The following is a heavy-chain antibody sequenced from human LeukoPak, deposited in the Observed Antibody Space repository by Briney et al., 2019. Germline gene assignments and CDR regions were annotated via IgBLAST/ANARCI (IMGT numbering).Heavy chain of an antibody. CDR1: GFTFTTYA. J-gene: IGHJ4*02. V-gene: IGHV3-23*01. CDR3: AKSGGYSYAFDY. Sequence: GGSLRLSCGASGFTFTTYAMTWVRQAPGKGLEWVSSITGSGGSTYYGDSVKGRFTISRDNSKNTLYLQMNSLRAEDTAVYYCAKSGGYSYAFDYWGQGTQVTVSS. CDR2: ITGSGGST. D-gene: IGHD5-18*01.